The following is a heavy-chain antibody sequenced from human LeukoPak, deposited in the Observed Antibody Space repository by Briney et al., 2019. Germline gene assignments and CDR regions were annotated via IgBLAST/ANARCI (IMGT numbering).Heavy chain of an antibody. CDR2: TYYRSKWYN. D-gene: IGHD2-2*01. Sequence: SQTLSLTCAISGDSVSSNSAAWNWIRQSPSRGLEGLGRTYYRSKWYNDYAVSVKSRITINPDTSKNQFSLQLNSVTPEDTAVYYCALGYCSSTSCYWFDPWGQGTLVTVSS. J-gene: IGHJ5*02. CDR3: ALGYCSSTSCYWFDP. V-gene: IGHV6-1*01. CDR1: GDSVSSNSAA.